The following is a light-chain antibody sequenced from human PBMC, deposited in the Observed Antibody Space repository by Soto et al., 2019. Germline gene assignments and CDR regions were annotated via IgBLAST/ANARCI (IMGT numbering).Light chain of an antibody. J-gene: IGLJ3*02. Sequence: QSVLTQPPSASGTPGQRVIISCSGSSSNIGRNNVNWYQQLPGTAPKLLIYNNDQRPSGVPDRFSGSKSGTSASLAISGLQSEDETDYYCAAWDRSLNGWVFGGGTKLTVL. CDR2: NND. CDR3: AAWDRSLNGWV. V-gene: IGLV1-44*01. CDR1: SSNIGRNN.